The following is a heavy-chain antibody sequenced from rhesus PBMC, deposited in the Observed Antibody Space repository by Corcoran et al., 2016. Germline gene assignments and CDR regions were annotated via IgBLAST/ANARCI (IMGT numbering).Heavy chain of an antibody. Sequence: QVQLQESGPGLVKPSETLSLTCTVSGGSFSGYYYWRWIRQPPGKGLEWIGGIYGDSSSTYYNPSLKSRVTISKDTSKNQFSLKLSSVTAADTAVYYCAKLGYSNRDYWGQGVLVTVSS. CDR1: GGSFSGYYY. CDR3: AKLGYSNRDY. CDR2: IYGDSSST. J-gene: IGHJ4*01. D-gene: IGHD4-23*01. V-gene: IGHV4-143*01.